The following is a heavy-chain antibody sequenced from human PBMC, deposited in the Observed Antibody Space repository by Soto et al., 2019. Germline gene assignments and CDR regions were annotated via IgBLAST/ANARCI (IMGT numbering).Heavy chain of an antibody. Sequence: EVQLVESGGGLIQPGGSLRLSCAVSGFTVSNNYMSWVRQAPGKGLEGVSVIYSGGYTAYGDSVKGRFTISRDNSKNTINPKMKSLGPDDRAVFYGASQPGGGGYWGQGTLVTVSS. V-gene: IGHV3-53*01. J-gene: IGHJ4*02. CDR1: GFTVSNNY. CDR2: IYSGGYT. CDR3: ASQPGGGGY. D-gene: IGHD2-2*01.